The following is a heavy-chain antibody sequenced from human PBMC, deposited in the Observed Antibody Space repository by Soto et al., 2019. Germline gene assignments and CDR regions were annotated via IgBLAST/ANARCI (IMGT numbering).Heavy chain of an antibody. CDR2: ISGSGGKT. J-gene: IGHJ6*02. CDR1: GFTFSSYA. D-gene: IGHD3-10*01. V-gene: IGHV3-23*01. Sequence: GGSLRLSCAASGFTFSSYAMSWVRQAPGKGLEWVSGISGSGGKTYYADSVKGRFTIFRDNSKNTLFLQMNSLTAEDAAVYYCAKVFYDSGTTFFGVDVWGQGTTVTVSS. CDR3: AKVFYDSGTTFFGVDV.